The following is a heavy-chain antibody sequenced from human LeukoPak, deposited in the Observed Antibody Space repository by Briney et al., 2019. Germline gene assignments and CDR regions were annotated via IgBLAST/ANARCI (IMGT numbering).Heavy chain of an antibody. V-gene: IGHV3-48*03. Sequence: GGSLRLSCAGSGFTFSSYEMNWVRRAPGKGLEWVSHISSSGSTIYYADSVKGRFTISRDNAKNSLYLQMNSLRAEDTAVYYCARPNPLGYCSSTSCYEYYFDYWAREPWSPSPQ. CDR3: ARPNPLGYCSSTSCYEYYFDY. CDR2: ISSSGSTI. D-gene: IGHD2-2*01. J-gene: IGHJ4*02. CDR1: GFTFSSYE.